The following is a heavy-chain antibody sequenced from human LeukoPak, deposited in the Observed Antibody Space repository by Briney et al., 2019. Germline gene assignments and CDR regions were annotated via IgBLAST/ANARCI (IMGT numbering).Heavy chain of an antibody. CDR1: GYSISSGYY. CDR3: ARHEGVVPAAGNWFDP. Sequence: PSETLSLTCAVSGYSISSGYYWGWIRQPPGKGLEWIGSIYHSGSTYYNPSLKSRVTISVDTSKNQFSLKLSSVTAADTAVYYCARHEGVVPAAGNWFDPWGQGTLVTVSS. J-gene: IGHJ5*02. D-gene: IGHD2-2*01. V-gene: IGHV4-38-2*01. CDR2: IYHSGST.